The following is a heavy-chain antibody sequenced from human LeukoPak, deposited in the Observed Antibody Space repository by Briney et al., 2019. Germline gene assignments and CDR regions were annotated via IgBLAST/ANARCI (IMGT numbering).Heavy chain of an antibody. CDR2: ISYDGSNK. Sequence: GGSLRLSCAASGFTFSSYAMHWVRQAPGKGLEWVAVISYDGSNKYYADSVKGRFTISRDNSKNTLYLQMNSLRAEDTAVYYCARPSGHSGSYYWSYWGQGALVTVSS. V-gene: IGHV3-30-3*01. D-gene: IGHD1-26*01. CDR1: GFTFSSYA. CDR3: ARPSGHSGSYYWSY. J-gene: IGHJ4*02.